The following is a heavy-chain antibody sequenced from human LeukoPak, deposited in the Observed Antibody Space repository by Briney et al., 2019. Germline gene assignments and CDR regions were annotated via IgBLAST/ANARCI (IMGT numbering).Heavy chain of an antibody. D-gene: IGHD3-10*01. Sequence: SETLSLTCTVSGGSMSVSYGSGLRHPPAEGLQYIGHIFYSGSTNYNPSLKSRVTISVDTSKNQFSLKLTSVTAADTAVYYCATAGPISGRHNYFDSWGQGTLVTVSS. CDR1: GGSMSVSY. J-gene: IGHJ4*02. CDR3: ATAGPISGRHNYFDS. V-gene: IGHV4-59*01. CDR2: IFYSGST.